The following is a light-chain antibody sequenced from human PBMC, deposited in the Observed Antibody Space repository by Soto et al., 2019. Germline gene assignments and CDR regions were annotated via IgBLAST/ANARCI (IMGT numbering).Light chain of an antibody. CDR2: AGS. CDR1: QGISSR. J-gene: IGKJ4*01. Sequence: DIQMTQSPSSVSASVGDRVTITCRARQGISSRLDWYQQKPGKAPNLLIYAGSNLQSGVASRFSESAPETDFTLTNSSLQPEDFATDYCQQANSSPLTCGGGTKVEIK. CDR3: QQANSSPLT. V-gene: IGKV1-12*01.